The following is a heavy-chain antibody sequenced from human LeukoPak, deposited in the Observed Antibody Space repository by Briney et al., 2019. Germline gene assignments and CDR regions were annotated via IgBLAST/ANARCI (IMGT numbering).Heavy chain of an antibody. V-gene: IGHV4-4*07. CDR2: LHASEST. J-gene: IGHJ3*01. D-gene: IGHD3-22*01. CDR1: GAHISNYY. CDR3: ASLSSGAAFDV. Sequence: SETLSLTCTVSGAHISNYYRTWVRQSAAQGLEWIGRLHASESTIYNPSLKSRVTMSIDTSKDQLSLTLTSVTAADSAVYYCASLSSGAAFDVWGQGTVVTVSS.